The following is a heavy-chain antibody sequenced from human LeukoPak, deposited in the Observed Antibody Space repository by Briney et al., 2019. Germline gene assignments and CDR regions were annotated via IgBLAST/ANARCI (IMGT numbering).Heavy chain of an antibody. Sequence: SQTLSLTCTVSGGSISSGDYYWSWIRQPPGKGLEWIGYIYYSGSTYYNPSLRSRVTISVDTSKNQFSLKLSSVTAADTAVYYCARESGIVGATFDYWGQGTLVTVSS. CDR3: ARESGIVGATFDY. D-gene: IGHD1-26*01. CDR2: IYYSGST. CDR1: GGSISSGDYY. V-gene: IGHV4-30-4*08. J-gene: IGHJ4*02.